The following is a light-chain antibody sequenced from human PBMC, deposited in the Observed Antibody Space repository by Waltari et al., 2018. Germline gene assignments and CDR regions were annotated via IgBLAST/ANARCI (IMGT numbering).Light chain of an antibody. CDR1: SSDVGGYNF. V-gene: IGLV2-8*01. Sequence: QSALTQPPSASGSPGQSVTISCTGTSSDVGGYNFVSWYQHRPDKLPRLIIYEVNTRPSGVPDRFSGSKSGNTASLTVSGLQAEDEADYYCSAHGGTNSYYVFGTGTTVTVL. J-gene: IGLJ1*01. CDR2: EVN. CDR3: SAHGGTNSYYV.